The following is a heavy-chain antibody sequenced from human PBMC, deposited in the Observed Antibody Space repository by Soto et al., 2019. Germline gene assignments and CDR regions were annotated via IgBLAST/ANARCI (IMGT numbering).Heavy chain of an antibody. Sequence: PSETLSLTCAVSGYSISSGYYWGWIRQPPGKGLEWIGSIYHSGSTYYNPSLKSRVTISVDTSKNQFSLKLSSVTAADTAVYYCASAVPPLRYFDWLLHGYGMDVWGQGTTVTVSS. V-gene: IGHV4-38-2*01. CDR1: GYSISSGYY. CDR2: IYHSGST. D-gene: IGHD3-9*01. CDR3: ASAVPPLRYFDWLLHGYGMDV. J-gene: IGHJ6*02.